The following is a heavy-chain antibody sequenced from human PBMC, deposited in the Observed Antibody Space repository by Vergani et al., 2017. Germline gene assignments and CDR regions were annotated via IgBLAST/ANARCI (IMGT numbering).Heavy chain of an antibody. J-gene: IGHJ4*02. D-gene: IGHD6-13*01. Sequence: QVQLVQSGAEVKKPGASVKVSCKASGYTFTSYGISWVRQATGQGLEWMGWISAYNGNTNYAQKLQGRVTMTTDTSTSTAYMELRSLRSDDTAVYYCARDLGESGSSWYGIPLDYWGQGTLVTVSS. CDR2: ISAYNGNT. CDR3: ARDLGESGSSWYGIPLDY. V-gene: IGHV1-18*01. CDR1: GYTFTSYG.